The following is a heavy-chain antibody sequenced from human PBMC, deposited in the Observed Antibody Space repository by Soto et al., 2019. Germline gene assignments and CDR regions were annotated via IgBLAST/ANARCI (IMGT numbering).Heavy chain of an antibody. CDR1: GFTFSSYA. Sequence: GGSLRLSCAASGFTFSSYAMHWVRQAPGKGLEWVAVILYDGSNKYYADSVKGRFTISRDNSKNTLYLQMNSLRAEDTAVYYCAKGRQSFDYWGQGTLVTVSS. CDR2: ILYDGSNK. J-gene: IGHJ4*02. CDR3: AKGRQSFDY. V-gene: IGHV3-30-3*01.